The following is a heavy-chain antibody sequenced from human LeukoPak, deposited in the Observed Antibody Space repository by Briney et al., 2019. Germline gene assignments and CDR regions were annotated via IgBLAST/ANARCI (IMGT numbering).Heavy chain of an antibody. CDR2: IYYSGST. CDR3: ARHSRGEGTPSDY. Sequence: KPSGTPSLPCTVSGGSISSSSYYWGWVRQPPGKGLEWIGSIYYSGSTYYNPSLKSRVTISVDTSKNQFSLKLSSVTAADTAVYYCARHSRGEGTPSDYWGQGTLVTVSS. J-gene: IGHJ4*02. D-gene: IGHD3-10*01. CDR1: GGSISSSSYY. V-gene: IGHV4-39*01.